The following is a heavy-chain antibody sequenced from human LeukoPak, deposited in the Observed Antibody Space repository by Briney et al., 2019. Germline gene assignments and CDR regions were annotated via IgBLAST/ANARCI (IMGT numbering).Heavy chain of an antibody. CDR3: AKIAEAVSSNYYFDY. D-gene: IGHD2-21*01. CDR2: ISGSGGST. J-gene: IGHJ4*02. V-gene: IGHV3-23*01. CDR1: GFTFSSYA. Sequence: GGSLRLSCAASGFTFSSYAMSWVRQAPGKGLEWVSAISGSGGSTYYADSVKGRFTISRDNSKNTLYLQMNGLRAEDTAVYYCAKIAEAVSSNYYFDYWGQGTLVTVSS.